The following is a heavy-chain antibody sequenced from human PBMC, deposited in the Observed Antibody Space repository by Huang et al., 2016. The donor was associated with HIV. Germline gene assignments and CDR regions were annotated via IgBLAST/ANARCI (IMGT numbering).Heavy chain of an antibody. CDR2: INPKNGAT. V-gene: IGHV1-2*02. CDR3: TRGGEGGLLSKLTRVLDY. Sequence: QVQLEQSGAEVVKPGASVKVSCEASGYTFSGYYIHWVRQAPGQGLEGKGWINPKNGATDYERKVQGRVVMTRDTAINTTYMKLNRLRSDDAAVYFCTRGGEGGLLSKLTRVLDYWGREPRSPSPQ. D-gene: IGHD3-9*01. J-gene: IGHJ4*02. CDR1: GYTFSGYY.